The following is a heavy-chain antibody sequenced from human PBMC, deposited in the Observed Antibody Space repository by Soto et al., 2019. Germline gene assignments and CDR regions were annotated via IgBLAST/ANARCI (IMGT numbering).Heavy chain of an antibody. V-gene: IGHV3-74*01. Sequence: PGGSLRLSCAASGFTFSSYWIHWVRQAPGKGLVWVSRINSDGSSTSYADSVKGRFTISRDNAKNTLYLQMNSLRAEDTAVYYCARAGVSLGSYYQAQGSNYWGQGTLVTVSS. CDR3: ARAGVSLGSYYQAQGSNY. CDR2: INSDGSST. D-gene: IGHD1-26*01. J-gene: IGHJ4*02. CDR1: GFTFSSYW.